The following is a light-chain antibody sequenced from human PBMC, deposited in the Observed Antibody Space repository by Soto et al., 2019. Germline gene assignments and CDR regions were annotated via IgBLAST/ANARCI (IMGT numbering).Light chain of an antibody. J-gene: IGLJ2*01. CDR1: SSNIGSDS. V-gene: IGLV1-51*02. CDR3: GTWDSSLSAVV. Sequence: QSVLTQPPSVSAAPGQKVTISCSGSSSNIGSDSVSWYQQLPGTAPKLLIYENNKRPSGIPDRFSGSKSGTSATLGITGLQTGDEADYYCGTWDSSLSAVVFGGGTQLTVL. CDR2: ENN.